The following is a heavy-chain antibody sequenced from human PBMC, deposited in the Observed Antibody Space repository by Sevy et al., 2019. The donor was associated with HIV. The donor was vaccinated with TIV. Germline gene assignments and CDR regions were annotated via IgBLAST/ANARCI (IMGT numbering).Heavy chain of an antibody. CDR2: IKQDGSEK. V-gene: IGHV3-7*01. CDR3: ARDLRSYYYDSSGYYRFDY. Sequence: GGSLRLSCAASGFTFSSYWMSWVRQAPGKGLEWVANIKQDGSEKYYVDSVKGRFTISRDNAKYSLYLQMNSLRAEDTAVYYCARDLRSYYYDSSGYYRFDYWGQGTLVTVSS. CDR1: GFTFSSYW. J-gene: IGHJ4*02. D-gene: IGHD3-22*01.